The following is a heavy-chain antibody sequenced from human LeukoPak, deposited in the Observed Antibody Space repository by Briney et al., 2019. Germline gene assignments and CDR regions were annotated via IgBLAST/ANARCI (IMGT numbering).Heavy chain of an antibody. V-gene: IGHV1-46*01. Sequence: EASVKVSCKASGYTFTSYYMHWVRQAPGQGLEWMGIINPSGGSTSYAQKFQGRVTITRNTSISTAYMELSSLRSEDTAVYYCARGNIYDFWSGSDSFDYWGQGTLVTVSS. CDR2: INPSGGST. J-gene: IGHJ4*02. D-gene: IGHD3-3*01. CDR1: GYTFTSYY. CDR3: ARGNIYDFWSGSDSFDY.